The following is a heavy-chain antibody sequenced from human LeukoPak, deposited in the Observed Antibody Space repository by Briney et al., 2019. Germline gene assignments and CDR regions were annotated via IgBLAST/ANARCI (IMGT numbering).Heavy chain of an antibody. CDR2: ICTSGTT. D-gene: IGHD2-2*02. Sequence: PSQTLSLTCTVSGGSISSGNHCCSWIRQPAGKGLEWIGRICTSGTTNYSPSLESRVTISVDTSKNQFSLKLSSVTAADTAVYYCARRGSRGVVVPAAIRDDAFDIWGQGTMVTVSS. CDR3: ARRGSRGVVVPAAIRDDAFDI. J-gene: IGHJ3*02. CDR1: GGSISSGNHC. V-gene: IGHV4-61*02.